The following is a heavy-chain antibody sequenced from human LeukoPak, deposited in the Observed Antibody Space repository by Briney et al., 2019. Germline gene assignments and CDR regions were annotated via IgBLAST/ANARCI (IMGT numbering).Heavy chain of an antibody. CDR3: ARDPSIFGVVTSYTDY. J-gene: IGHJ4*02. V-gene: IGHV3-30-3*01. Sequence: PGGSLRLSCAASGFTFSSYAMHWVRQAPGKGLEWVAVISYDGSNKYYADSVKGRFTISRDNSKNTLYLQMNSLRAEDTAVYYCARDPSIFGVVTSYTDYWGQGTLVTVSS. CDR2: ISYDGSNK. CDR1: GFTFSSYA. D-gene: IGHD3-3*01.